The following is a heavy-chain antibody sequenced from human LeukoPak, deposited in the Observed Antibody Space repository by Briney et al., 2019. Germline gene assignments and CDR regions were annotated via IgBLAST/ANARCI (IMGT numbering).Heavy chain of an antibody. CDR3: ARTRRDWFDP. V-gene: IGHV4-61*02. CDR2: FYTSGST. CDR1: GASISSNTYY. J-gene: IGHJ5*02. Sequence: SETLSLTCTVSGASISSNTYYWSWIRQPAGKGLEWIGRFYTSGSTNYNPSLMGRVTISIDTSKNQFSLKMNSVTVADTAVYYCARTRRDWFDPWGQGTLVTVSS.